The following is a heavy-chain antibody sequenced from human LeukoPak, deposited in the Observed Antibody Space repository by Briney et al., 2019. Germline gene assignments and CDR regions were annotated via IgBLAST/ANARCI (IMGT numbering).Heavy chain of an antibody. D-gene: IGHD5-12*01. Sequence: GGSLRLSCAASGFTFSSFWMSWVRQAPGKGLEWVANIKQDGSDKYYVDSVKGRFTISRDNAKNSLYLEMNSLRAEDTAVNYCARDATVAYDSGYGHFDYWGQGILVAVSS. CDR2: IKQDGSDK. J-gene: IGHJ4*02. CDR3: ARDATVAYDSGYGHFDY. CDR1: GFTFSSFW. V-gene: IGHV3-7*01.